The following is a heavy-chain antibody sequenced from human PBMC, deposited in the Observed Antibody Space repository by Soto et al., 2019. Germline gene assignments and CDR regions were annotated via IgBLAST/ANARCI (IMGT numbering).Heavy chain of an antibody. CDR2: IRQDGSET. Sequence: GGSLRLSCEASGFTFSTYWMSWVRQAPGKGLEWVATIRQDGSETQYLDSVKGRFTILRDNARNMVSLQMNSLRGDDTAVYSCARGRGRPSCPCYFEGWGQGALVTVSS. CDR1: GFTFSTYW. J-gene: IGHJ4*02. V-gene: IGHV3-7*01. D-gene: IGHD2-2*01. CDR3: ARGRGRPSCPCYFEG.